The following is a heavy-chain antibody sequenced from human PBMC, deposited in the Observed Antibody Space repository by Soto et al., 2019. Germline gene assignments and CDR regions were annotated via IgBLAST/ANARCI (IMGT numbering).Heavy chain of an antibody. J-gene: IGHJ4*02. CDR3: ARDLGRAVAGTGVFDY. CDR1: GGTFTSYA. Sequence: VKVSCKASGGTFTSYAISWVRQAPGQGLEWMGGISPIFGTANYAQKFQGRVTITADESTSTAYMELSSLRSEDTAVYYCARDLGRAVAGTGVFDYWGQGTLVTVSS. D-gene: IGHD6-19*01. V-gene: IGHV1-69*13. CDR2: ISPIFGTA.